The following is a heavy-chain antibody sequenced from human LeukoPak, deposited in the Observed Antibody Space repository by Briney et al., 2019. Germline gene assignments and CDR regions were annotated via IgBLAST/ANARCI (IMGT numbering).Heavy chain of an antibody. D-gene: IGHD6-13*01. J-gene: IGHJ4*02. CDR1: GFTFSSYS. CDR3: AKDRSGYSSTYYFDY. V-gene: IGHV3-30*02. Sequence: GGSLRLSCAASGFTFSSYSMHWVRQAPGKGLEWVAFIRYDGSNKYYADSVKGRFTISRDNSKNTLYLQMNSLRAEDTAVYYCAKDRSGYSSTYYFDYWGQGTLVTASS. CDR2: IRYDGSNK.